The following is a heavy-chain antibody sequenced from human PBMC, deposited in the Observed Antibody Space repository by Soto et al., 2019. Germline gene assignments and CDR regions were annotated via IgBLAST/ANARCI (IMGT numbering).Heavy chain of an antibody. Sequence: PGGSLRLSCAASGFTFSSYSMNWVRQAPGKGLEWVSSISSSRSYIYYADSVKGRFTITRDNAKNSLYLQMNSLRAEDTAVYYCARGPTAIAARPYYFDYWGQGTLVTVSS. D-gene: IGHD6-6*01. J-gene: IGHJ4*02. CDR3: ARGPTAIAARPYYFDY. CDR1: GFTFSSYS. CDR2: ISSSRSYI. V-gene: IGHV3-21*04.